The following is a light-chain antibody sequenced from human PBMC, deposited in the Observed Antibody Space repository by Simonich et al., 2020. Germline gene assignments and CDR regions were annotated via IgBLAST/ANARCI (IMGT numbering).Light chain of an antibody. Sequence: DIVMTQSPDSLAVSLGERATINCKSTQSVLYSPNNKNYLNWYPQKPGQPPKLLIYWASTRESGVPDRFSGSGSGTDFTLTISSLQAEDVAVYYCQQYYSTPYTFGQWTKLEIK. V-gene: IGKV4-1*01. CDR2: WAS. CDR1: QSVLYSPNNKNY. J-gene: IGKJ2*01. CDR3: QQYYSTPYT.